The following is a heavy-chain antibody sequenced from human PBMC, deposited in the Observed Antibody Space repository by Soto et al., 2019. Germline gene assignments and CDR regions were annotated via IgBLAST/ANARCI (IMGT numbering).Heavy chain of an antibody. CDR1: GFSFDDNA. Sequence: EVQLVESVGGLVQPGRSLRLSCAGSGFSFDDNAMHWVRQAPGQGLEWVSGISWNSESIGYADSVKGRFTISRDNAKNSLYLQMNSLRAEDTALYYCAKARDVDTIMAPGMDVWGQGTTVTVSS. CDR2: ISWNSESI. J-gene: IGHJ6*02. V-gene: IGHV3-9*01. CDR3: AKARDVDTIMAPGMDV. D-gene: IGHD5-18*01.